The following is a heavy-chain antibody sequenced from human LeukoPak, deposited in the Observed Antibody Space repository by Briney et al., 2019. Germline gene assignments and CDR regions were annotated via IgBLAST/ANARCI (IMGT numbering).Heavy chain of an antibody. CDR1: GFTFSDYY. D-gene: IGHD3-10*01. CDR3: ARADRYGSGSYYPGY. J-gene: IGHJ4*02. V-gene: IGHV3-11*01. CDR2: ISSTGSTI. Sequence: GGSLRLSCAVSGFTFSDYYMSWIRQAPGQGLEWVSYISSTGSTIYYADSVKGRFTISRDNAKNSLYLQMNSLRAEDTAVYYCARADRYGSGSYYPGYWGQGTLVTVSS.